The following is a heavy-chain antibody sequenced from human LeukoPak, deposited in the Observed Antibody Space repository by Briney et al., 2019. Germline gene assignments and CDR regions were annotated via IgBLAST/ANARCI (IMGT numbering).Heavy chain of an antibody. V-gene: IGHV3-49*03. J-gene: IGHJ4*02. CDR2: IRSKAYGGTT. D-gene: IGHD2-21*02. CDR1: GFTFGDYA. CDR3: TRVESIVVVTAIQY. Sequence: GGSLRLSCTASGFTFGDYAMSWFRQAPGKGLEWVGFIRSKAYGGTTEYAASVKGRFTISRDDTKSIAYLQMNSLKTEDTAVYYCTRVESIVVVTAIQYWGQGTLVTVSS.